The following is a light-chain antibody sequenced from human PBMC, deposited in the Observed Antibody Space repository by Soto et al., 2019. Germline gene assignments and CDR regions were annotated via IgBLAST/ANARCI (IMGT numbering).Light chain of an antibody. Sequence: QSALTQPASVSGSPGQSITISCTGTSSDVGSHNLISWYQQHPGQAPKLMIYVVSKRPLGVSARFSASKSGNTASLTISGLQAEDEADYYCCSYGDSRAVFGGGTQLTVL. J-gene: IGLJ7*01. CDR3: CSYGDSRAV. CDR2: VVS. V-gene: IGLV2-23*02. CDR1: SSDVGSHNL.